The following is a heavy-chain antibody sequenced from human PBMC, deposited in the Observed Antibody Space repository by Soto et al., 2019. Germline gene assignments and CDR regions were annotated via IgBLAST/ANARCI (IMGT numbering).Heavy chain of an antibody. D-gene: IGHD1-1*01. Sequence: ASVKVSCKASGYTFTSYYMHWVRQAPGQGLEWMGIINPSGGSTSYAQKFQGRVTMTRDTSTSTVYMELSSLRSEDTAVYYCACKSDTGTTYLAFDYWGQGTLVTVSS. CDR1: GYTFTSYY. CDR3: ACKSDTGTTYLAFDY. V-gene: IGHV1-46*01. CDR2: INPSGGST. J-gene: IGHJ4*02.